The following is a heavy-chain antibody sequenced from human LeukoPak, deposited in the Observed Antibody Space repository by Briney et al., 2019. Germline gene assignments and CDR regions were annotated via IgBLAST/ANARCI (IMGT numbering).Heavy chain of an antibody. J-gene: IGHJ4*02. CDR3: ARDTPTNDFWSGYSLY. CDR2: ISTSSSTI. CDR1: GFIFSSYS. Sequence: GGSLRLSCAASGFIFSSYSMNWVRQAPGKGLEWVSYISTSSSTIYYADSVKGRFTISRDEAKNSLYLQMNSLRAEDTAVYYCARDTPTNDFWSGYSLYWGQGTLVTVSS. D-gene: IGHD3-3*01. V-gene: IGHV3-48*01.